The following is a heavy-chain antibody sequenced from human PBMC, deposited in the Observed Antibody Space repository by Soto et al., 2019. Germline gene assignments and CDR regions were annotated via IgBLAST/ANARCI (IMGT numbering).Heavy chain of an antibody. CDR3: ARDIAIRYGDFDY. Sequence: EASVKVSCKASGGTFSSYAISWVRQAPGQGLEWMGGIIPIFGTANYAQKFQGRVTITADESTSTAYMELSSLRSEDTAVYYCARDIAIRYGDFDYWGQGTLVTVSS. CDR1: GGTFSSYA. V-gene: IGHV1-69*13. J-gene: IGHJ4*02. CDR2: IIPIFGTA. D-gene: IGHD4-17*01.